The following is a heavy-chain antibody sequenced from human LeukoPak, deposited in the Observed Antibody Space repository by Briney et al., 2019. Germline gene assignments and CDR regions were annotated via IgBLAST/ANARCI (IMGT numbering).Heavy chain of an antibody. Sequence: GGSLRLSCAASGFTFSSYFWMHWVRQAPGKGLVWVSRIKCDGSSSTYADSLKGRFTISRDSAKNSLYLQMNTLRAEDAAVYYCARGTHWVKDDSSGWFEDYWGQGTLVTVSS. D-gene: IGHD6-19*01. CDR1: GFTFSSYFW. V-gene: IGHV3-74*01. J-gene: IGHJ4*02. CDR3: ARGTHWVKDDSSGWFEDY. CDR2: IKCDGSSS.